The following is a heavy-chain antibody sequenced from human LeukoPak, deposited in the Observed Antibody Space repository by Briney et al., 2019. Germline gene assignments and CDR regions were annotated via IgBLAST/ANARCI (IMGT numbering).Heavy chain of an antibody. D-gene: IGHD2-21*02. CDR3: ARVLAFCVGDCYSRWFDP. V-gene: IGHV4-30-4*01. CDR2: IYNSGNT. CDR1: GGSFSGYY. J-gene: IGHJ5*02. Sequence: SETLSLTRAVYGGSFSGYYWSWIRQPPGKGLEWIGYIYNSGNTYYSPSLKSRVTISVDTSNNQFSLKLTSVTAADTAVYFCARVLAFCVGDCYSRWFDPWGQGTLVTVSS.